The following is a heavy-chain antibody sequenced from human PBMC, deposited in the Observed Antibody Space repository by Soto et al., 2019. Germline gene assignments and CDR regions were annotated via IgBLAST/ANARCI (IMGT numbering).Heavy chain of an antibody. CDR1: GGSIRSYH. CDR3: ARGIYGDSWFDP. D-gene: IGHD4-17*01. CDR2: VYYSGST. Sequence: SETLSLTCTVSGGSIRSYHWSWIRQPPGKGLEWIGYVYYSGSTYYNPSLKSRVTISVDTSKNQFSLKLSSVTAADTAVYYCARGIYGDSWFDPWGQGTLVTVSS. J-gene: IGHJ5*02. V-gene: IGHV4-59*12.